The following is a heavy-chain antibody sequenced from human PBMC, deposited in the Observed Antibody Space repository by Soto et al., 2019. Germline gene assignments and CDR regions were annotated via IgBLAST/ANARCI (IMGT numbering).Heavy chain of an antibody. CDR3: SRGDTATYMLLPFDR. D-gene: IGHD2-15*01. J-gene: IGHJ4*01. CDR1: GYTFTTYG. V-gene: IGHV1-18*04. Sequence: QVQLVQSGAEVKKPGASVTVYCKASGYTFTTYGISWVRQAPGQGLEWMGWISIYSGNTGYAHNLQGKVPITRDTTTSTASMEVRRLTSDDTEVYYCSRGDTATYMLLPFDRWGPGTLVTV. CDR2: ISIYSGNT.